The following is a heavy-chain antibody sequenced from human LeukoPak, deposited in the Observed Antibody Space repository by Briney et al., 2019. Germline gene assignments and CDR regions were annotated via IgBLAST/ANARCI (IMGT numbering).Heavy chain of an antibody. CDR3: VSGFFQWLS. Sequence: PGGSLRFSCAASGFTFSSNAMSCVRQAPGRGLEWVANTNPDGSIKYYVDSVNGRFTISRDNAKNSLYLQMNSLRAEDTAVYYCVSGFFQWLSWGQGTLVTVPS. CDR2: TNPDGSIK. V-gene: IGHV3-7*01. D-gene: IGHD3-3*01. J-gene: IGHJ5*02. CDR1: GFTFSSNA.